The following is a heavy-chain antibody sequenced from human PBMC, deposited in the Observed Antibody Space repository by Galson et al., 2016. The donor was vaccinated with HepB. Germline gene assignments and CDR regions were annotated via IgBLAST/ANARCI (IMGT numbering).Heavy chain of an antibody. Sequence: SLRLSCAASVFTFNFYLMSWVRQAPGKGLGWVANINQDGSEKSYMDSVKGRSTISRDNAKNSLYLQMNSLRAEDTAVYYCAKNFGDYVGDTFDMWGQGTMVTVSS. CDR3: AKNFGDYVGDTFDM. V-gene: IGHV3-7*01. CDR1: VFTFNFYL. CDR2: INQDGSEK. D-gene: IGHD4-17*01. J-gene: IGHJ3*02.